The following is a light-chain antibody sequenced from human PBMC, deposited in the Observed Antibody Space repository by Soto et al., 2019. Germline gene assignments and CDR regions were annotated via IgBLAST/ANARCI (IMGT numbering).Light chain of an antibody. J-gene: IGLJ1*01. V-gene: IGLV2-23*01. CDR2: EAS. Sequence: QSALTQPASVSGSPGQSITISCTGTSSDVGSYDLVSWYQQHPGKAPKLMIYEASERPSGVSNRFSGSKSGNTASLTISGLQAEDEADYYCCSYAGSTTFVFGTGPKVTVL. CDR3: CSYAGSTTFV. CDR1: SSDVGSYDL.